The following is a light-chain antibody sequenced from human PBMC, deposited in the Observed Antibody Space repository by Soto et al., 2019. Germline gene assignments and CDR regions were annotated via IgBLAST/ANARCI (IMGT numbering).Light chain of an antibody. CDR2: EVS. Sequence: QSALTQPPSASGSPGQSVTISCTGTSSDVGDYKYVSWYQQHPGKAPKVIIYEVSKRPSGVPDRFSGSKSDNTASLTVSGLQAEDEADYYCSSYAGNNKGIFGTGTKLTVL. J-gene: IGLJ1*01. CDR1: SSDVGDYKY. CDR3: SSYAGNNKGI. V-gene: IGLV2-8*01.